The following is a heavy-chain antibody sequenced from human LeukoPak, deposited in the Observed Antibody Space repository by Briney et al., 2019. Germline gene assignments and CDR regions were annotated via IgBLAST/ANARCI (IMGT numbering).Heavy chain of an antibody. D-gene: IGHD3-22*01. Sequence: PSETLSLTCAVYGGSFSGYYWSWIRQPPGKGLEWIGEINHSGSTNYNPSLKSRVTISVDTSKNQFSLKLSSVTAADTAVYYCAGAYYYDSSGYYHYSLWGQGTLVTVSS. J-gene: IGHJ4*02. CDR1: GGSFSGYY. CDR3: AGAYYYDSSGYYHYSL. CDR2: INHSGST. V-gene: IGHV4-34*01.